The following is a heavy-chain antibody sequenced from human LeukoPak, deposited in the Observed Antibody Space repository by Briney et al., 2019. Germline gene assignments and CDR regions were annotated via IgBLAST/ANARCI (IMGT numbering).Heavy chain of an antibody. CDR3: ARVYGSGSRHPLFFDY. D-gene: IGHD3-10*01. V-gene: IGHV1-69*13. Sequence: SVKVSCKASGYTFTSYGVSWVRQAPGQGLEWMGGIIPIFGTANYAQKFQGRVTITADESTSTAYMELSSLRSEDTAVYYCARVYGSGSRHPLFFDYWGQGTLVTVSS. J-gene: IGHJ4*02. CDR1: GYTFTSYG. CDR2: IIPIFGTA.